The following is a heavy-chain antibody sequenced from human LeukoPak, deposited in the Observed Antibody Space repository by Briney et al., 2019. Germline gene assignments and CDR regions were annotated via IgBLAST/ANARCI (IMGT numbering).Heavy chain of an antibody. D-gene: IGHD3-22*01. J-gene: IGHJ4*02. CDR1: GGSISSYY. CDR3: ARSYYYDSSSLLGSY. CDR2: IYYTGST. V-gene: IGHV4-59*01. Sequence: SETLSLTCTVSGGSISSYYWSWIRHPPGKGLEWIGYIYYTGSTNYNPSLKSRVTISVDTSKNQFSLKLSSVTAADTAVYYCARSYYYDSSSLLGSYWGQGTLVTVSS.